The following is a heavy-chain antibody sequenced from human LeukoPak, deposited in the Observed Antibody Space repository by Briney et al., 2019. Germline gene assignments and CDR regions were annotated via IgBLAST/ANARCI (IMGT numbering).Heavy chain of an antibody. CDR2: ISWNSGSI. J-gene: IGHJ4*02. CDR1: GFTFDDYA. CDR3: ARDERGNWNDTPRY. D-gene: IGHD1-1*01. V-gene: IGHV3-9*01. Sequence: GGSLRLSCAASGFTFDDYAMHWVRQAPGKGLEWVSGISWNSGSIGYADSVKGRFTMSRDNAKNTLYLQMNSLRDEDTGIYYCARDERGNWNDTPRYWGQGTLVTVSS.